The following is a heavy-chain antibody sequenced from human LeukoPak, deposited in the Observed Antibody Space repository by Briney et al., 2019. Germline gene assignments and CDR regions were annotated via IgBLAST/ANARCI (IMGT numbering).Heavy chain of an antibody. J-gene: IGHJ4*02. CDR2: ITESGDNT. D-gene: IGHD1-26*01. Sequence: GGSLRLSCAASGLTFSSYAMSWVRQTPGKGLEWVSTITESGDNTHYTESVKGRFTFSRDNSRNTMYLQMNSLRAEDTAIYYCATDYTPYVGASADWGQGTLVTVSS. CDR3: ATDYTPYVGASAD. CDR1: GLTFSSYA. V-gene: IGHV3-23*01.